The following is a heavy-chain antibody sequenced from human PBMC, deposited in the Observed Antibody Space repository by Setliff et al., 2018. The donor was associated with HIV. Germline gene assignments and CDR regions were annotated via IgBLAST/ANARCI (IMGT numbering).Heavy chain of an antibody. J-gene: IGHJ4*02. CDR3: ARDPYVWGSYRYPGDN. V-gene: IGHV4-61*02. D-gene: IGHD3-16*02. Sequence: SETLFLTCTVSGDSISSGSYYWSWIRQPAGKGLEWIGRIYTSGTANYNPSLKSRVTISVDTSKNQFYMSLTSVTAADTALYYCARDPYVWGSYRYPGDNWGQGTLVTVSS. CDR2: IYTSGTA. CDR1: GDSISSGSYY.